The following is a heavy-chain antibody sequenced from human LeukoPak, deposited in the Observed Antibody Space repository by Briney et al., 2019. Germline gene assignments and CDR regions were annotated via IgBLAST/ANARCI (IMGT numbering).Heavy chain of an antibody. CDR2: INPNSRGT. V-gene: IGHV1-2*02. CDR1: GYTFTAYY. Sequence: ASVKVSCKASGYTFTAYYLHWVRQAPGQGLEWVGWINPNSRGTNYAQKFRGRVTMTRDTSISTAYMELSRLTSDDTAVYYCVREDAALYYFDYSGRGTLVTVSS. CDR3: VREDAALYYFDY. D-gene: IGHD5-18*01. J-gene: IGHJ4*02.